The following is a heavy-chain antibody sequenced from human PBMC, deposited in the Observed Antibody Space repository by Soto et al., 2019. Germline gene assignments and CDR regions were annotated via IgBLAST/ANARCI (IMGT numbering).Heavy chain of an antibody. D-gene: IGHD2-2*01. V-gene: IGHV4-4*02. J-gene: IGHJ5*02. Sequence: QVQLQESGPGLVKPSGTLSLTCAVSSGSISTNYWWTWVRQSPGKGLEWIGEIYHSGTTNYSPSLKIRVTMPVDKSKNHFSLSLTSVTAADTAVYYCADVPGGCSGTTCQMDPWGQGTQVTVSS. CDR2: IYHSGTT. CDR1: SGSISTNYW. CDR3: ADVPGGCSGTTCQMDP.